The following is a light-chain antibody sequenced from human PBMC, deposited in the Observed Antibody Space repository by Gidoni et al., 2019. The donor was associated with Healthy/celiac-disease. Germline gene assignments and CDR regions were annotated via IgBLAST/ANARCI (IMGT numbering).Light chain of an antibody. CDR3: QQYDNIPYT. Sequence: DTQRTQSPSSLSASVGDRVTITCPASQDISNYLNWYQQKPGKAPKLLIYDASNLETGVPSRFSGSGSGTDFTFTISSLQPEDIATYYCQQYDNIPYTFGQGTKLEIK. J-gene: IGKJ2*01. V-gene: IGKV1-33*01. CDR1: QDISNY. CDR2: DAS.